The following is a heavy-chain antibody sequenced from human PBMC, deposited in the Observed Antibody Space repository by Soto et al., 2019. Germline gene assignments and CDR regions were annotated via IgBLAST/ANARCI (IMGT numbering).Heavy chain of an antibody. CDR2: IYWDDDK. CDR1: GFSLSTSGVG. CDR3: ARRGVGGGAFDI. J-gene: IGHJ3*02. V-gene: IGHV2-5*02. D-gene: IGHD1-26*01. Sequence: QITLKESGPPLVKPTQTLTLTCTFSGFSLSTSGVGVGWIRQPPGKALEWLALIYWDDDKRYSPSLKSRLTITKDTSKNQVVLTMTNMDPVDTAPYYCARRGVGGGAFDIWGQGTMVTVSS.